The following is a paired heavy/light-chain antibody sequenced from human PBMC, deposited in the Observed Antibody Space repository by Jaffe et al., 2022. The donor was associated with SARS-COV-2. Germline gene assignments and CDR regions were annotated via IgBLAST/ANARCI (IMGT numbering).Light chain of an antibody. CDR1: QSVSSSY. V-gene: IGKV3-20*01. Sequence: EIVLTQSPGTLSLSPGERATLSCRASQSVSSSYLAWYQQKPGQAPRLLIYGASSRATGIPDRFSGSGSGTDFTLTISRLEPEDFAVYYCQQYSNSPRTFGQGTKVEIK. J-gene: IGKJ1*01. CDR3: QQYSNSPRT. CDR2: GAS.
Heavy chain of an antibody. CDR2: INSGSTSI. V-gene: IGHV3-48*02. CDR3: AREIPYGDYTFDY. Sequence: EVQLVESGGGLVQPGGSLRLSCAASGFTLGSYSMNWVRQAPGKGLEWVSYINSGSTSIHYADSVKGRFTISRDNAKNSLYLQMNSLRDEDTAMYYCAREIPYGDYTFDYWGQGTLVTVSS. J-gene: IGHJ4*02. D-gene: IGHD4-17*01. CDR1: GFTLGSYS.